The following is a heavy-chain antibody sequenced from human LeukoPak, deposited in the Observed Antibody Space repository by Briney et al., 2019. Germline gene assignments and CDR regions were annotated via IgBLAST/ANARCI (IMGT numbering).Heavy chain of an antibody. D-gene: IGHD3-22*01. CDR1: GGSISSYY. CDR2: IYYSGSI. CDR3: ARGMYYYDSSGYRTQGAFDI. V-gene: IGHV4-59*01. Sequence: SETLSLTCTVSGGSISSYYWSWIRQPPGKGLEWIGYIYYSGSINYNPSLKSRVTISVDTSKNQFSLKLSSVTAADTAVYYCARGMYYYDSSGYRTQGAFDIWGQGTMVTVSS. J-gene: IGHJ3*02.